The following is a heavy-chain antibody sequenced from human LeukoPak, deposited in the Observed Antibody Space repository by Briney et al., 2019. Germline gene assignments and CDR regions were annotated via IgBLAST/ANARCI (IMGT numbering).Heavy chain of an antibody. J-gene: IGHJ6*03. CDR3: AAGRITMISALDYYYMDV. CDR1: GGSISSYY. Sequence: SETLSLTCTVSGGSISSYYWSWIRQPPGKGLEWIGYTYYSGSTNYNPSLKSRVTISVDTSKNQFSLKLSSVTAADTAVYYCAAGRITMISALDYYYMDVWGKGTTVTVSS. D-gene: IGHD3-22*01. CDR2: TYYSGST. V-gene: IGHV4-59*01.